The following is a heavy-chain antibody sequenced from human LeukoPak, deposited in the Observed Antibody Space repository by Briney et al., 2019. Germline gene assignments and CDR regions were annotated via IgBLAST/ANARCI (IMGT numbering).Heavy chain of an antibody. CDR2: IYYSGST. D-gene: IGHD3-22*01. CDR1: GGSISSGDYY. V-gene: IGHV4-30-4*01. CDR3: ARDIYDSSGYYYDH. Sequence: PSETLSLTCTVSGGSISSGDYYWSWIRQPPGKGLEWIGYIYYSGSTYYNPSLKSRVTISVDTSKNQFSLKLRSVTAADTAVYYCARDIYDSSGYYYDHWGQGTLVTVSS. J-gene: IGHJ5*02.